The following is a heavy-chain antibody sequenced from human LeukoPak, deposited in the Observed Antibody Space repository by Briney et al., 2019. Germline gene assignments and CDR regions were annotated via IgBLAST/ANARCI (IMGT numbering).Heavy chain of an antibody. V-gene: IGHV1-18*01. Sequence: ASVKVSCKASGYTFTSYGISWVRQAPGQGLEWTGWISAYNGNTNYAQKLQGRVTMTTDTSTSTAYMELRSLRSDDTAVYYCARSRGVVVISIPGWFDPWGQGTLVTVSS. CDR2: ISAYNGNT. CDR3: ARSRGVVVISIPGWFDP. D-gene: IGHD2-21*01. J-gene: IGHJ5*02. CDR1: GYTFTSYG.